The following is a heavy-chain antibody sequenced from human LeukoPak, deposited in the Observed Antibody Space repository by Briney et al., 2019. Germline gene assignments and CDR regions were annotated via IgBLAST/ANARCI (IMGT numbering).Heavy chain of an antibody. CDR3: ARGGNPYSSSWSKWFDP. D-gene: IGHD6-13*01. Sequence: SETLSLTCTVSGGSISSYYWSWIRQPAGKGLEWIGRIYTSGSTNYNPSLKSRVTMSVDTSKNQFSLKLSSVTAADTAVYYCARGGNPYSSSWSKWFDPWGQGTLVTVSS. CDR1: GGSISSYY. V-gene: IGHV4-4*07. J-gene: IGHJ5*02. CDR2: IYTSGST.